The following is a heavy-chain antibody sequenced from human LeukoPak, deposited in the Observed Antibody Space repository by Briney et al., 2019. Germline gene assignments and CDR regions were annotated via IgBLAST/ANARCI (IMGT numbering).Heavy chain of an antibody. J-gene: IGHJ3*02. D-gene: IGHD2-2*03. CDR3: AREKPFGYCSSTSCYRRAGDAFDI. CDR1: GGTFSSYA. V-gene: IGHV1-69*01. CDR2: IITIFGTA. Sequence: GASVKVSCKASGGTFSSYAISWVRQAPGQGLEWMGGIITIFGTANYAQKFQGRVTITADESTSTAYMELSSLRSEDTAVYYCAREKPFGYCSSTSCYRRAGDAFDIWGQGTMVTVSS.